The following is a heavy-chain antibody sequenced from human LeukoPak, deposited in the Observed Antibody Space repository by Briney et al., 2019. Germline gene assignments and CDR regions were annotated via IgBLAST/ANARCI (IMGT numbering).Heavy chain of an antibody. Sequence: GGSLRLSCAVSGFTVSSNYMSWVRQAPGKGLEWVSVIYSGGSTYYADSVKGRFTISRDNSKNTLYLQMNSLRAEDTAVYYCARASYLLLGAFDIWGQGTMVTVSS. CDR2: IYSGGST. CDR1: GFTVSSNY. J-gene: IGHJ3*02. CDR3: ARASYLLLGAFDI. V-gene: IGHV3-53*01. D-gene: IGHD2/OR15-2a*01.